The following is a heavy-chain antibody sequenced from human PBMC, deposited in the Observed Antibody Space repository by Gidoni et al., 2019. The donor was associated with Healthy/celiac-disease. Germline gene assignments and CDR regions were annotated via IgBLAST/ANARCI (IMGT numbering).Heavy chain of an antibody. V-gene: IGHV4-38-2*02. CDR1: GYSISSGYY. CDR2: IYHSGST. D-gene: IGHD2-21*01. Sequence: QVQLQASGPGLVKPSETLSLTCTVSGYSISSGYYWGWIRQPPGKGLEWIGSIYHSGSTYYNPSLKSRVTISVDTSKNQFSLKLSSVTAADTAVYYCARGEGSINWFDPWGQGTLVTVSS. J-gene: IGHJ5*02. CDR3: ARGEGSINWFDP.